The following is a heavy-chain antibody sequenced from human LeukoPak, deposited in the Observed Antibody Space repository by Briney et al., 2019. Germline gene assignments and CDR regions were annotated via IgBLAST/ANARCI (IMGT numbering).Heavy chain of an antibody. D-gene: IGHD3-16*01. CDR1: GFTFSSYA. CDR2: ISGSGGST. Sequence: GGSLRLSCAASGFTFSSYAMSWVRQAPGKGLEWVSAISGSGGSTYYADSVKGRFTISRNNSKNTLYLQMNSLRAEDTAVYYCAKDGGLRLGELPYWGQGTLVTVSS. J-gene: IGHJ4*02. CDR3: AKDGGLRLGELPY. V-gene: IGHV3-23*01.